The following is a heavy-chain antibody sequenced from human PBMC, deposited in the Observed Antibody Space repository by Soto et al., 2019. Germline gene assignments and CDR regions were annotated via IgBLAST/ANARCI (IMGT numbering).Heavy chain of an antibody. CDR3: ARQIYDSDTGPNFQYYFDS. Sequence: GESLKISCKGSGCSFAGYWITWVRQKPGKGLEWMGRIDPSDSQTYYSPSFRGHVTISVTKSITTVFLQWSSLRASDTAMYYCARQIYDSDTGPNFQYYFDSWGQGTPVTVSS. J-gene: IGHJ4*02. CDR2: IDPSDSQT. V-gene: IGHV5-10-1*01. CDR1: GCSFAGYW. D-gene: IGHD3-22*01.